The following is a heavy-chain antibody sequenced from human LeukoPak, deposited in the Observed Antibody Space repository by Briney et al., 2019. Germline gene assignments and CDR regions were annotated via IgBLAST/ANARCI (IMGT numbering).Heavy chain of an antibody. J-gene: IGHJ6*02. Sequence: SETLSLTCTVSGGSISSHYWSWIRQPPGKGLEWIGYIYYSGSTNYNPSLKSRVTISVDTSKNQFSLKLSSVTAADTAVYYCARHGDYVGMDVWGQGTTVTVSS. CDR3: ARHGDYVGMDV. V-gene: IGHV4-59*08. CDR1: GGSISSHY. CDR2: IYYSGST. D-gene: IGHD4-17*01.